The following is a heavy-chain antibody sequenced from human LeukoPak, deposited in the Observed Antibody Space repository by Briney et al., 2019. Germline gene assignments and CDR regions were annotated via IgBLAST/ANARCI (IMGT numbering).Heavy chain of an antibody. J-gene: IGHJ5*02. V-gene: IGHV3-48*04. CDR1: GFTFSTYS. D-gene: IGHD2-15*01. CDR3: ARDWGGSGWYDH. Sequence: GGSLRLSCAVSGFTFSTYSMNWVRQAPGKGREWVSYISSSSDTISYADSVKGRFTISRDNAKNSLYLQMNSLRAEDTAVYYCARDWGGSGWYDHWGQGTLVTVSS. CDR2: ISSSSDTI.